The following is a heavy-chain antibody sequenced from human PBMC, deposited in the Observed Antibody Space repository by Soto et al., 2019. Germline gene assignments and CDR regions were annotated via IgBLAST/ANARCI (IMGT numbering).Heavy chain of an antibody. CDR2: IIPIFGTA. V-gene: IGHV1-69*13. J-gene: IGHJ6*02. CDR1: GGTFSSYA. Sequence: SVKVSCKASGGTFSSYAISWVRQAPGQGLEWMGGIIPIFGTANYAQKFQGRVTITADESTSTAYMELSSLRAEDTAVYYCAKDRGSGWKSYYYYYGMDVWGQGTTVTVSS. CDR3: AKDRGSGWKSYYYYYGMDV. D-gene: IGHD6-19*01.